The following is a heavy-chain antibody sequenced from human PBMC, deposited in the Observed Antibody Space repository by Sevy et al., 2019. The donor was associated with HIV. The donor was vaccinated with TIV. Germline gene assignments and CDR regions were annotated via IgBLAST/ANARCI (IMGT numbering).Heavy chain of an antibody. CDR3: ARMRGIQLTWFGELLNYYYYMDV. J-gene: IGHJ6*03. V-gene: IGHV3-7*03. CDR1: GFTFSSYW. D-gene: IGHD3-10*01. Sequence: QPGGSLRLSCAASGFTFSSYWMSWVRQAPGKGLEWVANIKQDGSEKYYVDSVKGRFTISRDNAKNSLYLQMNSLRAEDTAVYYCARMRGIQLTWFGELLNYYYYMDVWGKGTTVTVSS. CDR2: IKQDGSEK.